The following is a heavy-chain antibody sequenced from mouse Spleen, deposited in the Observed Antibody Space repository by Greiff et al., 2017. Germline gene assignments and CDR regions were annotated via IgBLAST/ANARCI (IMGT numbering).Heavy chain of an antibody. V-gene: IGHV1-62-2*01. CDR2: FYPGSGSI. J-gene: IGHJ2*01. D-gene: IGHD2-13*01. Sequence: VQGVESGAELVKPGASVKLSCKASGYTFTEYTIHWVKQRSGQGLEWIGWFYPGSGSIKYNEKFKDKATLTADKSSSTVYMELSRLTSEDSAVYFCARHEEGIYYGDYGGYFDYWGQGTTLTVSS. CDR1: GYTFTEYT. CDR3: ARHEEGIYYGDYGGYFDY.